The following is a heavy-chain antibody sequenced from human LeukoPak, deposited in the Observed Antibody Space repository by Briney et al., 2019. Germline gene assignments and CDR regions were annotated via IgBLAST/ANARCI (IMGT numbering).Heavy chain of an antibody. CDR2: IYYSGST. V-gene: IGHV4-59*01. CDR1: GGSISSYY. D-gene: IGHD4-17*01. Sequence: SETLSLTCTVSGGSISSYYWSWIRQPPGKGLEWIGYIYYSGSTNYNPSLESRVTISVDTSKNQFSLKLSSVTAADTAVYYCAGGAGDYTFDYWGQGTLVTVSS. CDR3: AGGAGDYTFDY. J-gene: IGHJ4*02.